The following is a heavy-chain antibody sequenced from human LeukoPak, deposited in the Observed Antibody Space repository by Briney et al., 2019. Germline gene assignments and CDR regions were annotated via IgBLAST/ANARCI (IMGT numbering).Heavy chain of an antibody. CDR2: IKEDVSEK. D-gene: IGHD1/OR15-1a*01. CDR1: GFTFSXYW. V-gene: IGHV3-7*01. J-gene: IGHJ4*02. CDR3: ARNKRGDI. Sequence: GGXXRLSCAASGFTFSXYWMSWGRXAPGKGLEWVANIKEDVSEKHYVDSVKGRFTISRDNAKNSLYLQMNSLRAEDTAVYYCARNKRGDIWGQGTLVTVSS.